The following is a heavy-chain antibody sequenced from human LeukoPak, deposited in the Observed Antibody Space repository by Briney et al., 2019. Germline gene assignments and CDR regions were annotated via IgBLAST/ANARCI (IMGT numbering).Heavy chain of an antibody. V-gene: IGHV4-39*01. CDR1: GGSISSSSNY. Sequence: SETLSLTCTVSGGSISSSSNYWGWIRQPPGKGLEWIGNIYYSGSTYYNPSLKSRVTISVDTSKNQFSLKLSSVTAADTAVYYCARLPRITMVRGAPYYFDYWGQGTLVTVSS. J-gene: IGHJ4*02. CDR3: ARLPRITMVRGAPYYFDY. CDR2: IYYSGST. D-gene: IGHD3-10*01.